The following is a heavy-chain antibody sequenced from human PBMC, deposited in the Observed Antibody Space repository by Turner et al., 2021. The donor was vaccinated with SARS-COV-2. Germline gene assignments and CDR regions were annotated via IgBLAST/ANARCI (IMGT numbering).Heavy chain of an antibody. D-gene: IGHD2-15*01. Sequence: EVHLVDSGGGLVQPGGSLRLSCVASGFTVSNNYMGWVRQAPGRGLEWVSVIYSGGSTYYADSVKGRFTISRHNSKNTLYLQMNSLRAEDTAVYYCARDLVAYGMDVWGQGTTVTVSS. CDR3: ARDLVAYGMDV. V-gene: IGHV3-53*04. J-gene: IGHJ6*02. CDR2: IYSGGST. CDR1: GFTVSNNY.